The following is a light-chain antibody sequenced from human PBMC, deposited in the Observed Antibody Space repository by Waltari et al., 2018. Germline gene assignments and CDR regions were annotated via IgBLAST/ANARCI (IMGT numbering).Light chain of an antibody. Sequence: EIVLTQSPGTLSLSPGERATLSYRASQTVSSSFLPWYQQKPGQAPRLLIHATSSRATGIPDRFSGGGSGTDFTLTISRLEPEDFAVYYCQHSNGPPMYTFGQGTKLEIK. CDR1: QTVSSSF. J-gene: IGKJ2*01. V-gene: IGKV3-20*01. CDR3: QHSNGPPMYT. CDR2: ATS.